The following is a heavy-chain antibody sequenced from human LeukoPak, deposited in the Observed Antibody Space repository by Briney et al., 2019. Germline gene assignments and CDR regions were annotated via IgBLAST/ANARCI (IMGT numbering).Heavy chain of an antibody. D-gene: IGHD2-15*01. CDR3: ARDPAAWDH. V-gene: IGHV3-7*01. CDR1: GFTFSIYW. J-gene: IGHJ4*02. Sequence: PGGSLRLSCAASGFTFSIYWMSWVRQAPGKGLGWVANIDQDGSEKYYVDSVRGRFTISRDNAQSSMYLQMNTLRDVDTAVYYCARDPAAWDHWGQGALVTVSS. CDR2: IDQDGSEK.